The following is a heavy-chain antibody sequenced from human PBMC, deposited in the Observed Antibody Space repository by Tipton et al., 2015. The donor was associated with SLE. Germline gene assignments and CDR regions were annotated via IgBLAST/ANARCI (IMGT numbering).Heavy chain of an antibody. D-gene: IGHD2-2*01. CDR1: GGPISSSGYD. CDR2: IYTSGST. Sequence: TLSLTCTVSGGPISSSGYDWGWIRQPAGKGLEWIGRIYTSGSTNYNPSLKSRVTTSVDTSRNQFSLNLNSVTAADTAVYYCARIAIAPAMGEYYFDSWGQGTLVTVSS. CDR3: ARIAIAPAMGEYYFDS. J-gene: IGHJ4*02. V-gene: IGHV4-61*02.